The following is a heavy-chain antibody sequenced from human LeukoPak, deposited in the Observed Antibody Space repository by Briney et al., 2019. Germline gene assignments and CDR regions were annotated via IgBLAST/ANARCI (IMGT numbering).Heavy chain of an antibody. D-gene: IGHD5-18*01. V-gene: IGHV3-9*01. CDR3: AKEGLGDTAMVTQYYYGMDV. J-gene: IGHJ6*02. CDR2: ISWNSGSI. Sequence: GRSLRLSCAASGFTFDDYAMHWVRQAPGKGLEWVSGISWNSGSIGYADSVKGRFTISRDNAKNSLYLQMNSLRAEDTALYYCAKEGLGDTAMVTQYYYGMDVWGQGTTVTVSS. CDR1: GFTFDDYA.